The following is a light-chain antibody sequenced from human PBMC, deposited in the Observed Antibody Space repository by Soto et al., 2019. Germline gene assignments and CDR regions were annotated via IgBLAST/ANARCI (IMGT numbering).Light chain of an antibody. CDR2: AAS. J-gene: IGKJ3*01. CDR3: QKYGSAFT. Sequence: EIVLTQSPGSLSLSPGERATLSWRASQRVSSNYLAWYQHKPGQGPRLLIYAASSRATGIPDRFSGSGSGTDFTLTISRLEPEDFALYYCQKYGSAFTFGPGTKVDIK. CDR1: QRVSSNY. V-gene: IGKV3-20*01.